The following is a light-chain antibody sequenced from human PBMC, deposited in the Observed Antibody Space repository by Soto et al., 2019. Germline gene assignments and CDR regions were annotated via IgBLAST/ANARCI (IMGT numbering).Light chain of an antibody. Sequence: AIQMTQSPSSLSASVGDRVTITCRASQGISSDLGWYQQKPGKAPKLLISAASSLQSGVPSRFSGSGSGTAFTLTISSLHPEDVATYSCLQDYHYPWTFGQGTKVEIK. CDR2: AAS. V-gene: IGKV1-6*01. CDR3: LQDYHYPWT. J-gene: IGKJ1*01. CDR1: QGISSD.